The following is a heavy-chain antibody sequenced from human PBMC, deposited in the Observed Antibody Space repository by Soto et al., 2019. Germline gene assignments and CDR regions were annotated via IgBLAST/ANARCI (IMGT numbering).Heavy chain of an antibody. CDR3: VGSGYLIRDFDF. CDR2: ISASGDT. D-gene: IGHD3-22*01. V-gene: IGHV1-18*04. J-gene: IGHJ4*02. Sequence: GASVKVSCKAPGYSSSSYGISWVRQAPGQGLEWMGWISASGDTNYAQKLQGRVTVTADTSTSTAYMELRSLRSDDTAAYYCVGSGYLIRDFDFWGQGTLVTVSS. CDR1: GYSSSSYG.